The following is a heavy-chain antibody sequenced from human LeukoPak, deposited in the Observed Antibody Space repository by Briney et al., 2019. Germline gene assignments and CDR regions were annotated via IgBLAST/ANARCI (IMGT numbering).Heavy chain of an antibody. J-gene: IGHJ3*02. D-gene: IGHD6-13*01. CDR1: GFTVSNKY. CDR3: ASSLYSSGWSLNSGAFDI. V-gene: IGHV3-53*01. Sequence: GGSLRLSCAASGFTVSNKYMSWVRQAPGKGLEWVSVIYAGGTTYYADSVKGRFTISRDNSKNTLYLQMNSLRAGDTAVYYCASSLYSSGWSLNSGAFDIWGQGTMVTVSS. CDR2: IYAGGTT.